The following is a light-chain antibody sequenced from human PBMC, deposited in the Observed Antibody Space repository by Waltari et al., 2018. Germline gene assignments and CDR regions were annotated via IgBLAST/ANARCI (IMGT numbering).Light chain of an antibody. Sequence: DIQMTQSPASLSASVGETVTITCRASQSITKYLNWYQQKAGEVPKLLMFTVSTLQRGVSSRFSGRGSGTNFTLTITSLQREDFATYHCQQYNYWPPFFGGGTKVEIK. CDR2: TVS. CDR3: QQYNYWPPF. V-gene: IGKV1-39*01. CDR1: QSITKY. J-gene: IGKJ4*01.